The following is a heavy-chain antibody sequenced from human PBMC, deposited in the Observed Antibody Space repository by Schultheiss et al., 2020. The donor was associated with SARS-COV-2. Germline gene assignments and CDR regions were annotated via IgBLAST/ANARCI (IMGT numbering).Heavy chain of an antibody. CDR1: GFTFSSYA. D-gene: IGHD2-15*01. Sequence: GESLKISCAASGFTFSSYAMSWVRQAPGKGLEWVSAISGSGGSTYYADSVKGRFTISRDNSKNTLYLQMNSLRAEDTAVYYCAKSWWFGKYSNYYYYGLDVWGQGTSVAVSS. J-gene: IGHJ6*02. CDR3: AKSWWFGKYSNYYYYGLDV. CDR2: ISGSGGST. V-gene: IGHV3-23*01.